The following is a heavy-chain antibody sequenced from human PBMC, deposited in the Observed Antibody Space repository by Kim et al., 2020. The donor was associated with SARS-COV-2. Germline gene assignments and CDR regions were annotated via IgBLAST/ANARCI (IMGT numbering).Heavy chain of an antibody. CDR2: TV. D-gene: IGHD1-26*01. CDR3: TSIVLTYFDY. Sequence: TVDYTSPVKGRFIISRDDSEDTLYLELNSLKAEDTAIYYCTSIVLTYFDYWGQGNLVTVSS. J-gene: IGHJ4*02. V-gene: IGHV3-15*01.